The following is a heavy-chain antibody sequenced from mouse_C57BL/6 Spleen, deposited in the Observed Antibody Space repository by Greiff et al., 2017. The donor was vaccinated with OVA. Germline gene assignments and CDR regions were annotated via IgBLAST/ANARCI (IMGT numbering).Heavy chain of an antibody. CDR3: ARELAGTDFDD. CDR2: IYPGDGDT. CDR1: GYAFSSYW. V-gene: IGHV1-80*01. Sequence: VQLQQSGAELVKPGASVKISCKASGYAFSSYWMNWVKQRPGKGLEWIGQIYPGDGDTNYNGKFKGKATLTADKSSSTAYMQLSSLTSEDSAVYFCARELAGTDFDDWGQGTTLTVSS. J-gene: IGHJ2*01. D-gene: IGHD4-1*01.